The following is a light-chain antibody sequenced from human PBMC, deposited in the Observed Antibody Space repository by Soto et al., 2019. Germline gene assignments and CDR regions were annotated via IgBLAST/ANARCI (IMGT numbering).Light chain of an antibody. J-gene: IGLJ3*02. CDR3: HTWGTGTRGV. V-gene: IGLV4-69*01. CDR2: LNSDGSH. CDR1: SGHSSYA. Sequence: QLVLTQSPSASASLGASVKLTCTLSSGHSSYAIAWHQQQPEKGPRYLMKLNSDGSHNKGDGIPDRFSGSSSGAERYLTISSLQSEDEADYYCHTWGTGTRGVFGGGTKLTVL.